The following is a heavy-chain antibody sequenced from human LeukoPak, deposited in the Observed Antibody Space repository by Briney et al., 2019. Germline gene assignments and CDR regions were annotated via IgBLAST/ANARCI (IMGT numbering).Heavy chain of an antibody. CDR1: GGSFSGYY. CDR2: INHSGST. J-gene: IGHJ3*02. D-gene: IGHD3-22*01. Sequence: KPSETLSLTCAVYGGSFSGYYWSWIRQPPGKGLEWIGEINHSGSTNYNPSLKSRVTISVDTSKNQFSLKLNSVTPEDTAVYYCARAIGQNYYYDSSGYYPDAFDIWGQGTMVTVSS. CDR3: ARAIGQNYYYDSSGYYPDAFDI. V-gene: IGHV4-34*01.